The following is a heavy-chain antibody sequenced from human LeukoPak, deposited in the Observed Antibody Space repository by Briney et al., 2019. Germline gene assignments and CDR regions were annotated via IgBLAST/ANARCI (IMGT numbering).Heavy chain of an antibody. CDR1: GGSISSYY. V-gene: IGHV4-4*07. CDR3: ARVGCTNGVCYDFDY. D-gene: IGHD2-8*01. J-gene: IGHJ4*02. Sequence: SETLSLTCTVSGGSISSYYWSWIRQPARKGLEWIGRIYTSGSTNYNPSLKSRVTMSVDTSKNQFSLKLSSVTAADTAVYYCARVGCTNGVCYDFDYWGQGTPVTVSS. CDR2: IYTSGST.